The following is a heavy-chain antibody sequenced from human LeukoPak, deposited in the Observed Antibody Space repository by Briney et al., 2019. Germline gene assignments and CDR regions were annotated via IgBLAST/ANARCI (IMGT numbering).Heavy chain of an antibody. Sequence: ASVKVSCKASGYSFTSYGISWVRQAPGQGLEWMGWVSTHDVNTKYAQKLQGRLTLTTDTSTSTAYMELRNLRSDDAAVYYCARDLGYCSSTNCDTFDYWGQGTLVTVSS. CDR2: VSTHDVNT. CDR1: GYSFTSYG. J-gene: IGHJ4*02. V-gene: IGHV1-18*01. D-gene: IGHD2-2*01. CDR3: ARDLGYCSSTNCDTFDY.